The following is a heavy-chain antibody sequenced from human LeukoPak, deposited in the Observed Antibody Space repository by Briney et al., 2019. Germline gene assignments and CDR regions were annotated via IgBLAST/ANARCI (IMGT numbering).Heavy chain of an antibody. J-gene: IGHJ6*02. CDR1: GDSMTNYY. Sequence: SETLSLTCTVSGDSMTNYYWSWIRQPPGRGLEWIGFFHYRGHTDYNPSLKSRVTISVDLSQKQSSLKMSSVTAADTAGYFCARHGARLTGTSGMDVGGQGTTVTVSS. CDR2: FHYRGHT. D-gene: IGHD6-6*01. V-gene: IGHV4-59*08. CDR3: ARHGARLTGTSGMDV.